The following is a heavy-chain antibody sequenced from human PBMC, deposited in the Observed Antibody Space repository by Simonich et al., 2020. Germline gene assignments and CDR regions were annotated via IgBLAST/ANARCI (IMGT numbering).Heavy chain of an antibody. CDR3: AREYSSSSDPYWYFDL. V-gene: IGHV3-7*01. J-gene: IGHJ2*01. CDR2: IKQDGSEK. D-gene: IGHD6-6*01. CDR1: GFTFSSYW. Sequence: EVQLVESGGGLVQPGGSLRLSCAASGFTFSSYWRSGVRLAQGKGRGWVDNIKQDGSEKYYVDAGKGQLTISRDNAKNSLYLQMNSLRAEDTAVYYCAREYSSSSDPYWYFDLWGRGTLVTVSS.